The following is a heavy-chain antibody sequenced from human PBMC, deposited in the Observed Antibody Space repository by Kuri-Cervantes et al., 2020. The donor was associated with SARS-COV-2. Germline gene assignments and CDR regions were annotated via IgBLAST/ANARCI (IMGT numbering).Heavy chain of an antibody. D-gene: IGHD2-15*01. CDR2: IYTSGST. Sequence: LRLSCTVSGGSVSSGSYYWSWIRQPAGKGLEWIGRIYTSGSTNYNPSLKSRVTMSVDTSKNQFSLKLSSVTAADTAVYYCARSRLWGCSGGSCYSSEYFQHWAQGTLVTVSS. V-gene: IGHV4-61*02. J-gene: IGHJ1*01. CDR3: ARSRLWGCSGGSCYSSEYFQH. CDR1: GGSVSSGSYY.